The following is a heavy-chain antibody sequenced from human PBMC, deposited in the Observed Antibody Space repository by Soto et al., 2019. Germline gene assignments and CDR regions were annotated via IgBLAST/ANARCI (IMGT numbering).Heavy chain of an antibody. CDR2: IYWDDDK. V-gene: IGHV2-5*02. CDR3: AHRRVESRRLWNCATFDI. Sequence: QITLKESGPALVKPAQTLTLTCTFSGFSLTTSGVGVGWIRQPPGKALEWLALIYWDDDKYYSPSLKNRLTINKDXXKXQXALTMTNVDPADKATSSCAHRRVESRRLWNCATFDILGQGTMVTVSS. CDR1: GFSLTTSGVG. D-gene: IGHD1-7*01. J-gene: IGHJ3*02.